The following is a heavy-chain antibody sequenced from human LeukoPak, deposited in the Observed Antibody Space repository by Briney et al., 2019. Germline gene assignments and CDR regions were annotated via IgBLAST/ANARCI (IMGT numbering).Heavy chain of an antibody. CDR2: IYSSGGA. CDR1: VYTLRVNY. J-gene: IGHJ1*01. V-gene: IGHV3-66*01. CDR3: ARGPRGYHNT. D-gene: IGHD5-12*01. Sequence: GGCLRLSPADSVYTLRVNYISGVPHTPGKGLERGSFIYSSGGAYYTDSVQGRVTISRDRSKNILHLQMNSPRAEDTTRYYCARGPRGYHNTGGEGTLVTVSS.